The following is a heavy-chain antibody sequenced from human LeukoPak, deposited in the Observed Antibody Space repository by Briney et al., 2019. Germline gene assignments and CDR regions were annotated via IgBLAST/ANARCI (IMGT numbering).Heavy chain of an antibody. V-gene: IGHV1-2*06. D-gene: IGHD3-3*01. CDR3: ARGRFLEWLLPDDPCYFDY. CDR1: GYTFTGYY. Sequence: ASVKVSCKASGYTFTGYYMHWVRQAPGQGLEWMGRINPNSGGTNYAQKFQGRVTMTRDTSISTAYMELSRLRSDDTAVYYCARGRFLEWLLPDDPCYFDYWGQGTLVTVSS. CDR2: INPNSGGT. J-gene: IGHJ4*02.